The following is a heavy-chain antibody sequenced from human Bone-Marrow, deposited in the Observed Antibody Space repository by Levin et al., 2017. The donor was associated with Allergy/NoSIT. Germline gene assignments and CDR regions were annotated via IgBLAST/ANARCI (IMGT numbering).Heavy chain of an antibody. CDR2: IYYSGST. CDR3: ARHWNWELAFDI. V-gene: IGHV4-39*01. D-gene: IGHD1-7*01. Sequence: SETLSLTCTVSGGSISSSSYYWGWIRQPPGKGLEWIGSIYYSGSTYYNPSLKSRVTISVDTSKNQFSLKLSSVTAADTAVYYCARHWNWELAFDIWGQGTMVTVSS. CDR1: GGSISSSSYY. J-gene: IGHJ3*02.